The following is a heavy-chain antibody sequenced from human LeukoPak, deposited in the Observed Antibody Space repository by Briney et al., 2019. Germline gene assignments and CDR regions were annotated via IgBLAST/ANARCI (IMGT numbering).Heavy chain of an antibody. J-gene: IGHJ4*02. V-gene: IGHV3-43D*03. CDR1: GFTFDDYA. Sequence: GGSLRLSCAPSGFTFDDYAMHWVRQAPGKGLEWISLITWDGGISYYVDSLKGRFTISRDNSKNSLYLQMNSLRTEDTAFYYCAKDYGYSNDWYLIDYWGQGTLVTVSS. CDR3: AKDYGYSNDWYLIDY. D-gene: IGHD6-19*01. CDR2: ITWDGGIS.